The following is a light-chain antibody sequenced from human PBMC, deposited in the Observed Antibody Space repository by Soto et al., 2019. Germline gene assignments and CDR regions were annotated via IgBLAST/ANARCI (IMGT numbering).Light chain of an antibody. V-gene: IGKV1-9*01. Sequence: DIQLTQSPSFLSASVGDRVTVTSRASQGINSYLAWYQQKPGKAPKLLIYTASTLQSGVPSRFSGSGSGTEFTLTITSLQPEDFAAYYCQQLYTYPLTFGGGTKVDIK. CDR2: TAS. CDR1: QGINSY. J-gene: IGKJ4*01. CDR3: QQLYTYPLT.